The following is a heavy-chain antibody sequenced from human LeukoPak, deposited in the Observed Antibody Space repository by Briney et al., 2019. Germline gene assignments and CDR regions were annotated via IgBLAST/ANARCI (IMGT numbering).Heavy chain of an antibody. Sequence: GGSLRLSCSASGFTFSSYAMHWVRQAPGKGLEYVSLISSNGGSTYYADSVKGRFTISRDNFKNTLYLEMSSLRVEDTAVYYCVKGLPGYGGHLDYWGQGTLVTVSS. J-gene: IGHJ4*02. CDR3: VKGLPGYGGHLDY. CDR2: ISSNGGST. CDR1: GFTFSSYA. D-gene: IGHD6-13*01. V-gene: IGHV3-64D*06.